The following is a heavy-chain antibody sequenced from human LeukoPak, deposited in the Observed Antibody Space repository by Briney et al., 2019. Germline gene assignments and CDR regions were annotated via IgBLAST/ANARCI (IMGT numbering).Heavy chain of an antibody. D-gene: IGHD3-10*01. CDR1: GGSISSSSYY. V-gene: IGHV4-39*07. CDR2: INHSGST. Sequence: SETLSLTCTVSGGSISSSSYYWGWIRQPPGKGLEWIGEINHSGSTNYNPSLKSRVTISVDTSKNQFSLKLSSVTAADTAVYYCARGLYGSGAFDIWGQGTMVTVSS. CDR3: ARGLYGSGAFDI. J-gene: IGHJ3*02.